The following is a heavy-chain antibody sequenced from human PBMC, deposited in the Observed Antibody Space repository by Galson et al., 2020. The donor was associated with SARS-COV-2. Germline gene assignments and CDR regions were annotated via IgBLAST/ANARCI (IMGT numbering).Heavy chain of an antibody. CDR2: IKPDGTEK. V-gene: IGHV3-7*01. CDR3: ARWDNSDSRGYY. D-gene: IGHD4-4*01. CDR1: GFTFSTYW. Sequence: GGSLRLSCAASGFTFSTYWMSWVRQAPGKGLEWVANIKPDGTEKYYVDSMKGRFTISRDNAKSSLYLQMDSLRVEDTAVYYCARWDNSDSRGYYWGQGTLVTVSS. J-gene: IGHJ4*02.